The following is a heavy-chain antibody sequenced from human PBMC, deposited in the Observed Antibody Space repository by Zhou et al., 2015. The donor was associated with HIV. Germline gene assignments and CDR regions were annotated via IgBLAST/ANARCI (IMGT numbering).Heavy chain of an antibody. J-gene: IGHJ6*04. CDR3: GTHGGRVTNFGVVIISNPSNLRYDV. Sequence: QVQLVQSGAEVKKPGASVKVSCKVSGYTLTKLSIQWVRQAPGKGLEWMGGFDPEDGETSYAQKLQGRVTMTEDTSTDTAYMELSSLRSEDTAVYYCGTHGGRVTNFGVVIISNPSNLRYDVWAERTNVTVSS. CDR1: GYTLTKLS. V-gene: IGHV1-24*01. CDR2: FDPEDGET. D-gene: IGHD3-3*01.